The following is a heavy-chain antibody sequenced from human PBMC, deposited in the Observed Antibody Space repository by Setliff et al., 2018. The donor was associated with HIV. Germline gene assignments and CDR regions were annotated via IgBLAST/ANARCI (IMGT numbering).Heavy chain of an antibody. Sequence: PGGSLRLSCTASGFSFDDYALTWVRQAPGKGLEWVSYISTSSSTIYYADSVKGRFTISRDNAKNSLYLQMNSLRAEDTAVYYCARGRVDTTMVPPPYWGQGTLVTVSS. CDR3: ARGRVDTTMVPPPY. CDR1: GFSFDDYA. J-gene: IGHJ4*02. CDR2: ISTSSSTI. D-gene: IGHD5-18*01. V-gene: IGHV3-48*01.